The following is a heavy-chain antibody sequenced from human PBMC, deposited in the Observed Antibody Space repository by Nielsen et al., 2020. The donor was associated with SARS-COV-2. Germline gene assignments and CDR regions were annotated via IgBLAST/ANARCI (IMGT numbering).Heavy chain of an antibody. V-gene: IGHV4-39*01. CDR3: ARHLSITIFGVVISPAWFDP. Sequence: ETLSLTCTVSGGSISSSSYYWGWIRQPPGKGLEWIGSIYYSGSTYYNPSLKSRVTISVDTSKNQFSLKLSSVTAADTAVYYCARHLSITIFGVVISPAWFDPWGQGTLVTVSS. CDR2: IYYSGST. J-gene: IGHJ5*02. D-gene: IGHD3-3*01. CDR1: GGSISSSSYY.